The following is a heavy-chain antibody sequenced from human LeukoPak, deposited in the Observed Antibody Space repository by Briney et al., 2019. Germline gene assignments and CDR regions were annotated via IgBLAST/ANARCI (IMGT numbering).Heavy chain of an antibody. CDR2: IYYSGST. CDR3: ARRSSSGSWYFFDY. Sequence: SETLSLTCTVPGGSISSYYWSWIRQPPGKGLEWIGYIYYSGSTNYNPSLKSRVTVSVDTSKNQFSLKLSSVTAADTAVYYCARRSSSGSWYFFDYWGQGTLVTVSS. V-gene: IGHV4-59*08. CDR1: GGSISSYY. J-gene: IGHJ4*02. D-gene: IGHD6-13*01.